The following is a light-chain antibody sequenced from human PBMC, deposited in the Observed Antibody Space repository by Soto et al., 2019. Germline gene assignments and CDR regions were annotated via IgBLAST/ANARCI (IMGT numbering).Light chain of an antibody. J-gene: IGKJ5*01. Sequence: IQMTHSPSSLSGSIGDRVTITGEASQDISNHLNWYQQKPGKAPKLLIYDASNLETGVPSRFSGSGSGTDFTVTISSLQPEDFATYSCQQYYNLPITFGQGTRLEIK. CDR3: QQYYNLPIT. CDR2: DAS. CDR1: QDISNH. V-gene: IGKV1-33*01.